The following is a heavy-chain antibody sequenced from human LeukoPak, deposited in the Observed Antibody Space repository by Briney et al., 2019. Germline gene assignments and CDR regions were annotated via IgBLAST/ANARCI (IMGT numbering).Heavy chain of an antibody. CDR2: INHSGST. D-gene: IGHD5-12*01. J-gene: IGHJ4*02. CDR1: GGSFGGYY. V-gene: IGHV4-34*01. Sequence: SETLSLTCAVYGGSFGGYYWSWIRQPPGKGLEWIGEINHSGSTNYNPSLKSRVTISVDTSKNQFSLKLSSVTAADTAVYYCARGGGYSGYVRLDYWGQGTLVTVSS. CDR3: ARGGGYSGYVRLDY.